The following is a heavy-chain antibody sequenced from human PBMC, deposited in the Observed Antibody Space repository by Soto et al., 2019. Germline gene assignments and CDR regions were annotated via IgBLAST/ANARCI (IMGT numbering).Heavy chain of an antibody. CDR1: GFTFSTYA. Sequence: PGGSLRLSCAASGFTFSTYAMTWVRQAPGKGLEWVSAISASGGSTYYADSVKGRFTISRDNSKNTLYLQMNSLRVEDTAVYYCAKDIPGLVEMATIVSPTDYWSQGTLVTVSS. CDR3: AKDIPGLVEMATIVSPTDY. D-gene: IGHD5-12*01. J-gene: IGHJ4*02. CDR2: ISASGGST. V-gene: IGHV3-23*01.